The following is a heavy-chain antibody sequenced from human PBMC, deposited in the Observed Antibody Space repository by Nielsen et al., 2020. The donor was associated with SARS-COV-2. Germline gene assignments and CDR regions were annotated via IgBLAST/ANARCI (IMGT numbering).Heavy chain of an antibody. Sequence: SETLSLTCTVSGGSISSGGYYWSWIRQHPGKGLEWIGYIYYSGSTYYNPSLKSRVTISVDTSKNQFSLKLSSVTAADTAVYYCARATYNYDYVWGSYRTVYFDYWGQGTLVTVSS. CDR2: IYYSGST. CDR3: ARATYNYDYVWGSYRTVYFDY. CDR1: GGSISSGGYY. V-gene: IGHV4-31*03. J-gene: IGHJ4*02. D-gene: IGHD3-16*02.